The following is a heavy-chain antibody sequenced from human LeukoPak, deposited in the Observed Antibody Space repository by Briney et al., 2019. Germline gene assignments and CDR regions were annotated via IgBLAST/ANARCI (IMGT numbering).Heavy chain of an antibody. CDR2: ISGRGGST. CDR1: GFTFSTHA. Sequence: GGSLRLSCAASGFTFSTHAMSWARQAPGKGLEWVSTISGRGGSTYYADSVKGRFTISRDNSKNTLYLQMNSLRAEDTAVYYCARESRSRDGYNLDDYWGQGTLVTVSS. D-gene: IGHD5-24*01. J-gene: IGHJ4*02. CDR3: ARESRSRDGYNLDDY. V-gene: IGHV3-23*01.